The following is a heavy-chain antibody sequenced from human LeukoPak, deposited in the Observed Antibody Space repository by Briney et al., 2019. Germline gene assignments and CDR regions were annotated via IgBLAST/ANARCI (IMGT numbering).Heavy chain of an antibody. CDR3: AKSLPGYSSSWFYFDY. CDR2: ISWNSGSI. V-gene: IGHV3-9*01. J-gene: IGHJ4*02. D-gene: IGHD6-13*01. Sequence: GGSLRLSCAASGFTFDDYAMHWVRQAPGKGLEWVSRISWNSGSIGYADSVKGRFTISRDNAKNSLYLQMNSLRAEDTALYYCAKSLPGYSSSWFYFDYWGQGTLVTVSS. CDR1: GFTFDDYA.